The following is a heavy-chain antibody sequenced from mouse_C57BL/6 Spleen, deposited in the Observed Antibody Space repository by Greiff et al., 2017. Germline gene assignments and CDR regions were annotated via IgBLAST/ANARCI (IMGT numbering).Heavy chain of an antibody. J-gene: IGHJ3*01. D-gene: IGHD2-4*01. Sequence: VQLQQSGPELVKPGDSVKISCKASGYSFTGYFMNWVLQSHGKSLEWIGRINPYNGDTFYNQKFKGKATLTVDKSSSTAHMELRSLTSEDSAVYYCARSYDYDASWFAYWGQGTLVTVSA. CDR2: INPYNGDT. CDR3: ARSYDYDASWFAY. V-gene: IGHV1-20*01. CDR1: GYSFTGYF.